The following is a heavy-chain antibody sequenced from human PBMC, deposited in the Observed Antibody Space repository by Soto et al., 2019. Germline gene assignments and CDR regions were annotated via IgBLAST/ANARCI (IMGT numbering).Heavy chain of an antibody. J-gene: IGHJ3*02. CDR1: GFTFSTHS. CDR3: ACDGGHLASEDMDM. CDR2: ISTSSSYI. D-gene: IGHD2-15*01. V-gene: IGHV3-21*01. Sequence: GGSLRLSCAASGFTFSTHSMNWVRQAPGKGLEWVSSISTSSSYIYYAESVKGRFTISRDNANNSLYLQMNSLRAEDTAVYYWACDGGHLASEDMDMWGQGTMVTVSS.